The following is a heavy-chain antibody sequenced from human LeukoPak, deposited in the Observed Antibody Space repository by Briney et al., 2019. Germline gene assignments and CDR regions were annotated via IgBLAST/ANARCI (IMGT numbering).Heavy chain of an antibody. D-gene: IGHD3-3*01. CDR3: ARGCITIFGVGSRWGYYYGMDV. J-gene: IGHJ6*02. Sequence: SETLSLTCAVYGGSFSGYYWSWIRQPPGKGLEWIGEINHSGSTNYNPSLKSRVTISVDTSKNQFSLKLSSVTAADTAVYYCARGCITIFGVGSRWGYYYGMDVWGQGTTVTVSS. CDR2: INHSGST. V-gene: IGHV4-34*01. CDR1: GGSFSGYY.